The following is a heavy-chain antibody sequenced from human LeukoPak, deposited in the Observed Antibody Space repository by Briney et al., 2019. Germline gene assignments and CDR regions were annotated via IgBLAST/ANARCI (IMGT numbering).Heavy chain of an antibody. V-gene: IGHV3-30-3*02. CDR1: GFTFSSYA. J-gene: IGHJ6*02. CDR2: ISYDGSNK. D-gene: IGHD3-22*01. Sequence: GGSLRLSCAASGFTFSSYAMHWVRQAPGKGLEWVAVISYDGSNKYYADSVKGRFTISRDNSKNTLYLQMNSLRAEDTAVYYCAKSRQRSSVGGMDVWGQGTTVTVSS. CDR3: AKSRQRSSVGGMDV.